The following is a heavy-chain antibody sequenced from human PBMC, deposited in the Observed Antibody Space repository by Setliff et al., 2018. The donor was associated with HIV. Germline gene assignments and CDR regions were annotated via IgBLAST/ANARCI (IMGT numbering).Heavy chain of an antibody. CDR2: VYYSGST. V-gene: IGHV4-39*07. D-gene: IGHD1-26*01. Sequence: KSSETLSLTCTVSGASSIYFWGWIRQPPGKGLEWIGSVYYSGSTYYNPSLKSPVTISMDTSKNQFSLKLNSVTAADTAVYYFAKDRSGSYRTFDYWGLGILVTVSS. CDR3: AKDRSGSYRTFDY. J-gene: IGHJ4*02. CDR1: GASSIYF.